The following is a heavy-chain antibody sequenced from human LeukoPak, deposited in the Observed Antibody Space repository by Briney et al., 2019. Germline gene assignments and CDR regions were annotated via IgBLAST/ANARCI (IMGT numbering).Heavy chain of an antibody. D-gene: IGHD1-26*01. CDR1: GYTFTDYY. CDR3: ARDREWELPIDY. CDR2: INPNSGGT. J-gene: IGHJ4*02. V-gene: IGHV1-2*02. Sequence: GASVTVSCKASGYTFTDYYILWVRQAPGQGPEWMGWINPNSGGTTYAQNFKGRVTMTRDTSISTAYMELSSLRSEDTAVYYCARDREWELPIDYWGQGTLVTVSS.